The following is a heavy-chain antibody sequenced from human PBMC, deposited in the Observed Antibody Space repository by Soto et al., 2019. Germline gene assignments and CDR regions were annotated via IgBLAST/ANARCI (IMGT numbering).Heavy chain of an antibody. CDR2: ISHDGSNQ. CDR1: GFSFSDFG. D-gene: IGHD3-10*01. CDR3: ARRVIGSSRAFDI. V-gene: IGHV3-30*03. J-gene: IGHJ3*02. Sequence: QVQLVESGGGVVQPGRSLRLSCAPSGFSFSDFGMHWVRQAPGKGLEWVAAISHDGSNQYYGDSVKGRFSISRDHSNNRLYLQMNNLKVEDSAIYYCARRVIGSSRAFDIWGQGTMVTVSS.